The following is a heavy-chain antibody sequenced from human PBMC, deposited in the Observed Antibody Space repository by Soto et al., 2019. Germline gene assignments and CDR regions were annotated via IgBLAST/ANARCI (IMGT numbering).Heavy chain of an antibody. CDR3: ARGRGDSVGYFDKNWFDP. J-gene: IGHJ5*02. CDR1: GFPFSSYA. D-gene: IGHD1-26*01. CDR2: ISYDGSNK. Sequence: GGSLRLSCAASGFPFSSYAIHWVRQAPDKGLEWVAFISYDGSNKYYADSVMGRFTISRDNSKSTVYLQVNSLRPDDTGVYYCARGRGDSVGYFDKNWFDPWGQGTLVTVSS. V-gene: IGHV3-30-3*01.